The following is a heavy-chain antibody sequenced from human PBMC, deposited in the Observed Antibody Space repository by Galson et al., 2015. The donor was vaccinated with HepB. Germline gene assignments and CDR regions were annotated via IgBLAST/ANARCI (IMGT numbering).Heavy chain of an antibody. CDR2: ISAYNGNT. CDR1: GYTFTSYG. CDR3: ARDGNYYDSSGYPYYFDY. V-gene: IGHV1-18*04. J-gene: IGHJ4*02. D-gene: IGHD3-22*01. Sequence: SVKVSCKASGYTFTSYGISWVRQAPGQGLEWMGWISAYNGNTNYAQKLQGRVTMTTDTSTSTAYMELRSLRSDDTAVYYCARDGNYYDSSGYPYYFDYWGQGTLVTVSS.